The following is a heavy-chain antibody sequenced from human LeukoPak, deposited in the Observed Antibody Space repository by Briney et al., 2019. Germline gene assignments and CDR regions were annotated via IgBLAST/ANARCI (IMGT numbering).Heavy chain of an antibody. D-gene: IGHD6-13*01. CDR3: AKLQGSSWYFDY. CDR1: GFTFSSYA. CDR2: ISYDGSKK. Sequence: GRSLRLSCAASGFTFSSYAMHWVRQAPGKGLEWVTIISYDGSKKYYADYVKGRFTISRDNSKNTLYLQMNSLRAEDTAVYYCAKLQGSSWYFDYWGQGTLVTVSS. V-gene: IGHV3-30*04. J-gene: IGHJ4*02.